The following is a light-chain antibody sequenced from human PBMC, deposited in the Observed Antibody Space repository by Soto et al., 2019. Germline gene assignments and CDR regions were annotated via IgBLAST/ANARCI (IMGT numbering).Light chain of an antibody. CDR1: QSVSSSY. CDR2: GAS. J-gene: IGKJ1*01. V-gene: IGKV3-20*01. Sequence: EIVLTQSPGTLSLSPGERATLSCRASQSVSSSYLAWYQQKPGQALRLLIYGASSRATGIPDRFSGSGSGTDLTLTISRLEPEDFAVYYCQQYGSSPTWTFGQGTKVEIK. CDR3: QQYGSSPTWT.